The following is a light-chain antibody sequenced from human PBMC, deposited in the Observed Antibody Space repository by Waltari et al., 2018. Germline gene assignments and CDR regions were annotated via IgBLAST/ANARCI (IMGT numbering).Light chain of an antibody. J-gene: IGLJ2*01. CDR3: SAWDESLNGVV. CDR1: SSNIGNNA. V-gene: IGLV1-36*01. CDR2: SDD. Sequence: QSVLTQPPSVSEAPRQRVTISCSGNSSNIGNNAVNWYQQPPGKAPKLLIYSDDLLALGVSYRFSCSRSGTSASLAISGLQSEDEADYYCSAWDESLNGVVFGGGTKLTVL.